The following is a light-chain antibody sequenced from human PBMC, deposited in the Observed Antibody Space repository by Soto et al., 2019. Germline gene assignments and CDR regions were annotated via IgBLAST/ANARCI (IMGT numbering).Light chain of an antibody. J-gene: IGLJ1*01. Sequence: QSVLTQPPSASASPGQSVTISCTGTSSDVGANNYVSWYQQHPGKAPKLMIYEVTKRPSGVPDRFSGSKSGNTASLTVSGLQAEDEADYYCSSYAGTNRVFGTGTKVTVL. V-gene: IGLV2-8*01. CDR3: SSYAGTNRV. CDR1: SSDVGANNY. CDR2: EVT.